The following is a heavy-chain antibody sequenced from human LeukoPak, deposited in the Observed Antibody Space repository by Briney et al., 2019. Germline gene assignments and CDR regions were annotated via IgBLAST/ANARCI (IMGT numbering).Heavy chain of an antibody. CDR1: GLTFSTSG. Sequence: GGSLRLSCTTCGLTFSTSGFNWVRQAPGKGLEWVASIGPTGFDRYHADSIKGRFTISRDNANNFLYLQMDSLRAEDTAVYYCATETNGRHYDYWGQGTLLTVSS. CDR3: ATETNGRHYDY. J-gene: IGHJ4*02. D-gene: IGHD1-14*01. CDR2: IGPTGFDR. V-gene: IGHV3-21*06.